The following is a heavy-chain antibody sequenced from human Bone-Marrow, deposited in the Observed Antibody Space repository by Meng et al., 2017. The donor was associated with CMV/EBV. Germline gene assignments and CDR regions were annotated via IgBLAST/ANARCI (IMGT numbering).Heavy chain of an antibody. CDR3: ANQVLTAWGNFEN. V-gene: IGHV3-23*01. D-gene: IGHD3-9*01. CDR2: ISASGSTT. Sequence: ASGFTVRNNYMSWVRQVPGKGLDWVATISASGSTTYYADSVKGRFSVFRDNSKNTLFLEMNSLRADDTAIYYCANQVLTAWGNFENWGQGTLVTVSS. J-gene: IGHJ4*02. CDR1: GFTVRNNY.